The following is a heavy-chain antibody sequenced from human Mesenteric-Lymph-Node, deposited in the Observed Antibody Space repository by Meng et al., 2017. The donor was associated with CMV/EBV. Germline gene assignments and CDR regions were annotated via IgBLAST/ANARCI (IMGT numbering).Heavy chain of an antibody. V-gene: IGHV3-30*19. CDR3: ARDQDY. J-gene: IGHJ4*02. CDR1: GFTFSDYG. Sequence: GESLKISCAASGFTFSDYGIHWVRQTPGKRLEWVAVISHDGTNKYYADSVKGRFTISRDNSKNTLYLQMNSLRAEDTAVYYCARDQDYWGQGTLVTVSS. CDR2: ISHDGTNK.